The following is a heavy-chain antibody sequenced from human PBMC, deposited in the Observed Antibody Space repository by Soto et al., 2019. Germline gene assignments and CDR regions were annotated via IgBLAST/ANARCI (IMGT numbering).Heavy chain of an antibody. V-gene: IGHV1-69*12. Sequence: QVQLVQSGAEVKKPGSSVKVSCKASGGTFSSYAISWVRQAPGQGLEWMGGIIPIFGTANYAQKFQGRVTITAEESTSTAYMELSSLRSEDTAVYYCARDGRITMVRGVIITNWFDPWGQGTLVTVSS. CDR1: GGTFSSYA. J-gene: IGHJ5*02. CDR2: IIPIFGTA. D-gene: IGHD3-10*01. CDR3: ARDGRITMVRGVIITNWFDP.